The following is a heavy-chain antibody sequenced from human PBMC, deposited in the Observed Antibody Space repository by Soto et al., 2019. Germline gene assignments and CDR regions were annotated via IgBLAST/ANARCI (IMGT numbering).Heavy chain of an antibody. CDR2: ISNDGGKK. CDR3: ARSIAVAGLDY. J-gene: IGHJ4*02. CDR1: GFSFSTYA. V-gene: IGHV3-30-3*01. D-gene: IGHD6-19*01. Sequence: GGSLRLSCAASGFSFSTYAMHWVRQAPGKGLEWVAVISNDGGKKYFGDSVKGRSTISRDNSRNTVYLQMNSLRDEDTAVYYCARSIAVAGLDYWGQGTQVTVSS.